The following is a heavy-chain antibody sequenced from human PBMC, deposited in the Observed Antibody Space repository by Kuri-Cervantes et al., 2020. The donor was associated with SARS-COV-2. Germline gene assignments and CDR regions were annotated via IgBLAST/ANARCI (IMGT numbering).Heavy chain of an antibody. CDR3: AKSFLSLGYDSSGFEAGMDV. V-gene: IGHV3-30*18. Sequence: GGSLRLSCAASGFTFSSYGMHWVRQAPGKGLEGVTVISDDGSNKYYADSVKGRFTISRDNSKNTLYLQMNSLRAEDTAVYYCAKSFLSLGYDSSGFEAGMDVWGQGTTVTVSS. J-gene: IGHJ6*02. CDR2: ISDDGSNK. D-gene: IGHD3-22*01. CDR1: GFTFSSYG.